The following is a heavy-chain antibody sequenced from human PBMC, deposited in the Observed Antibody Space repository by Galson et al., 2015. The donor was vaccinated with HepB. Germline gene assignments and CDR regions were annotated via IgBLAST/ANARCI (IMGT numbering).Heavy chain of an antibody. D-gene: IGHD2-2*01. V-gene: IGHV3-33*01. CDR1: GFTFSRYG. J-gene: IGHJ2*01. Sequence: SLRLSCAASGFTFSRYGMHWVRQAPGKGLEWVAVIWHDGSNKYYADSVKGRFTIPRDNSKNTLYLQMNSLRAEDTAVYYCARDGLEEDIVVVPGANNIYWYFDLWGRGTLVTVSS. CDR2: IWHDGSNK. CDR3: ARDGLEEDIVVVPGANNIYWYFDL.